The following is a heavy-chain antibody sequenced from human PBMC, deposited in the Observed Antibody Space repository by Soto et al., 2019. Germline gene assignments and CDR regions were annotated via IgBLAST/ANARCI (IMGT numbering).Heavy chain of an antibody. J-gene: IGHJ4*02. Sequence: GGSLRLSCAASGFTFSSYSMNWVRQAPGKGLEWVSSISSSSSYIYYADSVKGRFTISRDNAKNSLYLQMNSLRAEDTAVYYCASTSIAADYLGSIDYWGQGTLVTVSS. D-gene: IGHD6-13*01. CDR2: ISSSSSYI. V-gene: IGHV3-21*01. CDR3: ASTSIAADYLGSIDY. CDR1: GFTFSSYS.